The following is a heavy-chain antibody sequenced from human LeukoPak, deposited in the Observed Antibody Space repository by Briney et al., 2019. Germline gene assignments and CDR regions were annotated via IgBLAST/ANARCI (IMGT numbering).Heavy chain of an antibody. CDR1: GYTFTSYH. V-gene: IGHV1-69*13. D-gene: IGHD1-1*01. CDR2: IIPIFGTA. Sequence: SVKVSCKASGYTFTSYHMHWVRQAPGQGLEWMGGIIPIFGTANYAQKFQGRVTITADESTSTAYMELSSLRSEDTAVYYCASGPGPWRDDYWGQGTLVTVSS. CDR3: ASGPGPWRDDY. J-gene: IGHJ4*02.